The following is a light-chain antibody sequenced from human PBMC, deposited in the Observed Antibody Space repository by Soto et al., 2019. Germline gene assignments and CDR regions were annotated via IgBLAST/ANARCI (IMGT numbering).Light chain of an antibody. CDR1: QSVSKSY. J-gene: IGKJ4*01. Sequence: EIVLTQSPGTLSLSPGERATLSCRASQSVSKSYAAWYQQKPGQAPRLLIYGASSRATGIPDRFGGSGSGTAFTITISRLEPDDFAVYSWQQSGSSPTFGGGTKVEIK. V-gene: IGKV3-20*01. CDR2: GAS. CDR3: QQSGSSPT.